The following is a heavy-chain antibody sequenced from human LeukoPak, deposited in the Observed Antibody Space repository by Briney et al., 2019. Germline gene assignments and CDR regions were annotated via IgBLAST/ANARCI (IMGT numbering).Heavy chain of an antibody. Sequence: GASVKVSCKASGGTFSSYAISWVRQAPGQGLEWMGGIIPIFGTANYAQKFQGRVTITTDESTSTAYMELSSLRSEDTAVYYCARDMGRYCSSTSCYAFDIWGQGTMVTVSS. CDR3: ARDMGRYCSSTSCYAFDI. V-gene: IGHV1-69*05. CDR2: IIPIFGTA. J-gene: IGHJ3*02. CDR1: GGTFSSYA. D-gene: IGHD2-2*01.